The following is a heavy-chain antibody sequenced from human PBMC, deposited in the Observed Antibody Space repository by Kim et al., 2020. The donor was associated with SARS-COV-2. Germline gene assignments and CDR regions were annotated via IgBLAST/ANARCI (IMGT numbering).Heavy chain of an antibody. J-gene: IGHJ4*02. D-gene: IGHD7-27*01. CDR3: VRDWGESY. CDR1: GFTFNTHW. CDR2: IKKDGSEQ. V-gene: IGHV3-7*01. Sequence: GGSLRLSCAASGFTFNTHWMTWVRQAPGKGLEWVANIKKDGSEQYYVDSVKGRFTISRDNAKNSLYLQMNSLRAEDTAVYYCVRDWGESYWGQGTLVTVSS.